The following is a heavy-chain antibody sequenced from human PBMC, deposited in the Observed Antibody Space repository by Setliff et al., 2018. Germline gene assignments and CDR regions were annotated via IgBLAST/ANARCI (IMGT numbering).Heavy chain of an antibody. Sequence: SETLSLTCTVSGASITSGVYYWAWIRQPPGKGLEWIGRIYHRGDTYYNASLKSRLTISVDTSKNQVSLNLRSVTAADTAVYYCARTGTYRYSDYWGQGTQVPVSS. CDR3: ARTGTYRYSDY. CDR2: IYHRGDT. CDR1: GASITSGVYY. V-gene: IGHV4-39*01. D-gene: IGHD1-1*01. J-gene: IGHJ4*02.